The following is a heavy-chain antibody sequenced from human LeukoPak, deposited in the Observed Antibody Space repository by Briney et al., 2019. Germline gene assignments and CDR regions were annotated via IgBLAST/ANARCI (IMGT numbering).Heavy chain of an antibody. CDR3: AREGPRGNSQFDY. CDR1: GFTFSNYG. Sequence: GGSLRLSCAASGFTFSNYGMHWVRQAPGKGLEWVALIWYDGSNKYYTDSVKGRLTISRDNSKDTLFLQMNSLRVEDTAVYYCAREGPRGNSQFDYWGQGTLVTISS. CDR2: IWYDGSNK. J-gene: IGHJ4*02. D-gene: IGHD4-23*01. V-gene: IGHV3-33*01.